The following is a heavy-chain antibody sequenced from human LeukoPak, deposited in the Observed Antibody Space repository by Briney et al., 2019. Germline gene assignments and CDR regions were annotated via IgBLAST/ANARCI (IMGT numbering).Heavy chain of an antibody. CDR2: IYYSGST. CDR3: AREVVVYNWFDP. CDR1: GGSISSYY. D-gene: IGHD3-22*01. V-gene: IGHV4-59*01. Sequence: PSETLSLTCAVSGGSISSYYWSWIRQPPGKGLEWIEYIYYSGSTNYNPSLKSRVTISVDTSKNQFSLKLSSVTAGDTAVYYCAREVVVYNWFDPWGQGTLVTVSS. J-gene: IGHJ5*02.